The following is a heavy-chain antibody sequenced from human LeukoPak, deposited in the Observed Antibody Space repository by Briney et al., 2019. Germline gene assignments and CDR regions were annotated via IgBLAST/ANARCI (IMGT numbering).Heavy chain of an antibody. CDR1: GFTFSSYA. CDR2: ISYDGNNN. V-gene: IGHV3-30-3*02. J-gene: IGHJ5*02. Sequence: GRSLRLSCAASGFTFSSYAMHWVRQAPGKGLEWVAVISYDGNNNYYADSVKGRFTISRDNSKNTLDLQMKSLRAEDTAVYYCAKWPSGSYLAYYYDSSGRPFDPWGQGTLVTVSS. CDR3: AKWPSGSYLAYYYDSSGRPFDP. D-gene: IGHD3-22*01.